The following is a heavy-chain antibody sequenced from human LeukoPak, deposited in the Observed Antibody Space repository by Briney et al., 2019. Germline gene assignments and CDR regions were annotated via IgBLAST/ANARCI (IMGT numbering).Heavy chain of an antibody. CDR2: IRSKVNSYAT. CDR1: GFTFSGSA. Sequence: GGSLRLSCAASGFTFSGSAMHWVRRASGKGLEWVGRIRSKVNSYATAYAASVTGRFTISRDDSKNTAYLQMNSLKTEDTAVYYCISVDDGTTFDSWGQGTLVTVSS. D-gene: IGHD1-7*01. CDR3: ISVDDGTTFDS. J-gene: IGHJ4*02. V-gene: IGHV3-73*01.